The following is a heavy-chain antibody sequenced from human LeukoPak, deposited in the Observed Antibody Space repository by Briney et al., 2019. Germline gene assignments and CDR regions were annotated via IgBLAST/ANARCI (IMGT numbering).Heavy chain of an antibody. V-gene: IGHV4-59*01. CDR1: GGSISSYY. J-gene: IGHJ5*02. CDR3: ARGGYDYVWGSYRINNWFDP. Sequence: SETLSLTCTVSGGSISSYYWSWIRQPPGKGLEWIGCIYYSGSTNYNPSLKSRVTISVDTSKNQFSLKLSSVTAADTAVYYCARGGYDYVWGSYRINNWFDPWGQGTLVTVSS. D-gene: IGHD3-16*01. CDR2: IYYSGST.